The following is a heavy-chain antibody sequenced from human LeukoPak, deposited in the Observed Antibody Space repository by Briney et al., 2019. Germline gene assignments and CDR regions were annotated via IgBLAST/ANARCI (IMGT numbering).Heavy chain of an antibody. V-gene: IGHV3-48*02. J-gene: IGHJ4*02. D-gene: IGHD1-26*01. CDR3: ASSGSYRFDY. CDR2: ITASGTAM. CDR1: GFTFSSYS. Sequence: PGGSLRLSCAASGFTFSSYSMNWVRQAPGKGLEWVSHITASGTAMFYADSVKGRFTISRDYAKNSLYLQMNSLRDEDTAVYYCASSGSYRFDYWGQGTLVTVSS.